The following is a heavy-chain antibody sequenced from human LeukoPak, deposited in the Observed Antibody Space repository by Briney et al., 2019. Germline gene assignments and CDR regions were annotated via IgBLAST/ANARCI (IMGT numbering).Heavy chain of an antibody. CDR3: ARHARRVAGTDWFDP. CDR1: GGSLISFY. CDR2: FYTSGST. J-gene: IGHJ5*02. V-gene: IGHV4-4*09. D-gene: IGHD6-19*01. Sequence: SETLSLTCTVSGGSLISFYWSGIPKPQGKGRRWGGYFYTSGSTNYNPSLKSRVTISVDTSKNQFSLKLSSVTAADTAVYYCARHARRVAGTDWFDPWGQGTLVTVSS.